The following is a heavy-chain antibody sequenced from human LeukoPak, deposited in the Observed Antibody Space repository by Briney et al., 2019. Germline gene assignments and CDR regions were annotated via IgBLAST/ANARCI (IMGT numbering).Heavy chain of an antibody. V-gene: IGHV4-39*07. Sequence: SETLSLTCTVSGGSISSSSYYWGWIRQPPGKGLEWIGSIYYSGSTYYNPSLKSRVTISVDTSKNQFSLKLSSVTAADTAVYYCARTMVRGKSPQNWFDPWGQGTLVTVSS. J-gene: IGHJ5*02. D-gene: IGHD3-10*01. CDR1: GGSISSSSYY. CDR2: IYYSGST. CDR3: ARTMVRGKSPQNWFDP.